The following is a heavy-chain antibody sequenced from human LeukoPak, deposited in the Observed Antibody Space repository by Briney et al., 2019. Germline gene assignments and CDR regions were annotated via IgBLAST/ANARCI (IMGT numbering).Heavy chain of an antibody. D-gene: IGHD6-19*01. V-gene: IGHV1-18*01. CDR3: ARALRHLIAVAGINFDY. Sequence: GASVKVSCKASGYTFTSYGISWVRQAPGQGLEWMGWISAYNGNTNYAQKLQGRVTMTTDTSTSTAYVELRSLRSDDTAVYYCARALRHLIAVAGINFDYWGQGTLVTVSS. J-gene: IGHJ4*02. CDR1: GYTFTSYG. CDR2: ISAYNGNT.